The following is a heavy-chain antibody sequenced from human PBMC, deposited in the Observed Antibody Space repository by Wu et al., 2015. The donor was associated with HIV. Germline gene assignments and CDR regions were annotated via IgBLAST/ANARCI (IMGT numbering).Heavy chain of an antibody. CDR2: IIPIFGSP. J-gene: IGHJ6*03. CDR1: GGRFSSYA. V-gene: IGHV1-69*12. Sequence: QVQLVQSGAEVKKPGSSVRVSCKTSGGRFSSYAMTWVRQAPGQGLEWMGGIIPIFGSPKYAQAFQGRVTITADESTSTAYMELTSLTSEDTAVYYCARALPSVRYYYYYMDVWGKGTTVTVSS. CDR3: ARALPSVRYYYYYMDV.